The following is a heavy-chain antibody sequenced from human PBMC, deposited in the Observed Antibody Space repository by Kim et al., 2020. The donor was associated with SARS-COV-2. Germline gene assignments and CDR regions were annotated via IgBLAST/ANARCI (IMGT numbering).Heavy chain of an antibody. CDR3: ARIGSYDSSGYYSLD. D-gene: IGHD3-22*01. CDR1: GGTFSSYA. CDR2: IIPMFGTA. J-gene: IGHJ4*02. Sequence: SVKVSCKASGGTFSSYAISWVRQAPGQGLEWMGGIIPMFGTANYAQKFQGRVTITADESTSTAYMELSSLRSEDTAVYYCARIGSYDSSGYYSLDWGQGTRVTVSS. V-gene: IGHV1-69*13.